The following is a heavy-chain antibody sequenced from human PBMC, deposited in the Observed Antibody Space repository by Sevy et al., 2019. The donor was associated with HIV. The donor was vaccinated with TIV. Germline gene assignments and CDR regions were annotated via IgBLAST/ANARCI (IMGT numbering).Heavy chain of an antibody. D-gene: IGHD2-2*01. V-gene: IGHV1-2*02. CDR1: GYTFTGYY. CDR3: ARDPGGIVVVPAPGGVDYGMDV. J-gene: IGHJ6*02. CDR2: INPNSGGT. Sequence: ASVKVSCKASGYTFTGYYMHWVRQAPGQGLEWMGWINPNSGGTNYAQKFQGRVTMTRDTSISKAYMELSRLRPDDAAVYYCARDPGGIVVVPAPGGVDYGMDVWGQGTTVTVSS.